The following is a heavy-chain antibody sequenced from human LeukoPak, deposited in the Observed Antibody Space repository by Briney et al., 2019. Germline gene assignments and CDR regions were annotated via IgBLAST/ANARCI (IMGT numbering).Heavy chain of an antibody. CDR2: INAGNGNT. CDR3: ARDSYGGKRKFDY. J-gene: IGHJ4*02. CDR1: GYTFTNYA. D-gene: IGHD4-23*01. V-gene: IGHV1-3*01. Sequence: GASVTVSCKASGYTFTNYAMHWVRQAPGQRLEWMGWINAGNGNTKYSQKFQGRVTITRDTSASTAYMELSSLRSEDTAVYYCARDSYGGKRKFDYWGQGTLVTVSS.